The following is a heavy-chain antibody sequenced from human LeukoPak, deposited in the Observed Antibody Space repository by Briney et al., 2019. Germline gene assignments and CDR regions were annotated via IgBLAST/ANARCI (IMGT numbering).Heavy chain of an antibody. CDR1: GFTFSSYA. J-gene: IGHJ6*04. Sequence: GGSLRLSYAASGFTFSSYAMSWVRQAPGKGLEWVSAIGGSGGSTYYADSVKGRSTISRDNSKNTLYLQMNSLRAEDTAVYYCAKDLQEYQDVWGKGTTVTVSS. CDR2: IGGSGGST. D-gene: IGHD2-2*01. CDR3: AKDLQEYQDV. V-gene: IGHV3-23*01.